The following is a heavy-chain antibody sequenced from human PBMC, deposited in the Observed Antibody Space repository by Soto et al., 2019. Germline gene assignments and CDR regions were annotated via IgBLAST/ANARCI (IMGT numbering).Heavy chain of an antibody. D-gene: IGHD1-26*01. CDR3: AKGVGELDYWYSFDY. Sequence: EVQLVESGGGLVQPGRSLRLSCAASGFTFDDYAMHWVRQAPGKGLERVSGISWSSGSIGYADSVKGRFTISRDNAKNSLYLQMNSLRAEDTALYDCAKGVGELDYWYSFDYWGQGHLVTVSS. V-gene: IGHV3-9*01. J-gene: IGHJ4*02. CDR1: GFTFDDYA. CDR2: ISWSSGSI.